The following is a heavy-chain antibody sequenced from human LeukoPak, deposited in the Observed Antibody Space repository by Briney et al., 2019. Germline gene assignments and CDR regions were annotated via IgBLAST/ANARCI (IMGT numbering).Heavy chain of an antibody. Sequence: GGSLRLSCAASGFTFDDYGMSLVRQAPGKGLEWVSGINWNGGSTGYADSVKGRFTISRDNAKNSLYLQMNSLRAEDTALYYCARDSSYHYYYYMDVWGKGTTVTVSS. V-gene: IGHV3-20*04. J-gene: IGHJ6*03. CDR3: ARDSSYHYYYYMDV. CDR1: GFTFDDYG. CDR2: INWNGGST.